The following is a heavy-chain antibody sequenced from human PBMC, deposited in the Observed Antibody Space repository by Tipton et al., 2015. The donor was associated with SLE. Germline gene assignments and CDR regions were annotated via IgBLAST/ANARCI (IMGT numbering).Heavy chain of an antibody. CDR2: VNTFGGIT. J-gene: IGHJ1*01. Sequence: QVQLVQSGADVKKPGASVKVSCKASGYTFTSYFINWLRQAPGQGLEWMGLVNTFGGITTYAQKFQGRVSMTRNTSISTAYMELSSLRSDDTAVYYCARGPYSSSWAEYFQYWGQGTLVAVSS. D-gene: IGHD6-13*01. V-gene: IGHV1-46*01. CDR1: GYTFTSYF. CDR3: ARGPYSSSWAEYFQY.